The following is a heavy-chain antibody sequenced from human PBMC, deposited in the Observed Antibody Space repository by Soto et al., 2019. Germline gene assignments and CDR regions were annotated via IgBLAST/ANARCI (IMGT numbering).Heavy chain of an antibody. CDR2: LSGSGGGT. J-gene: IGHJ6*02. CDR1: GFTFSNYA. CDR3: AKARTTSGLYGMDA. Sequence: EVQLLESGGGLVQPGGSLRLSCAASGFTFSNYAMTWVRQTPGKGLEWASVLSGSGGGTFYADSVKGRFTISRDNSKNTVFLQLNSLRAEDTAVYFCAKARTTSGLYGMDAWGQGTTVTVSS. V-gene: IGHV3-23*01. D-gene: IGHD1-7*01.